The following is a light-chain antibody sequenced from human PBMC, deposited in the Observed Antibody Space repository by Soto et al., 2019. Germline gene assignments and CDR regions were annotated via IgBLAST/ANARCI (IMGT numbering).Light chain of an antibody. CDR3: HQASSFPLT. J-gene: IGKJ4*01. Sequence: DIQMTQSPSSVSASVGDTVTITCRASQVISSWLAWYRHKPGRAPKLLIYKASNLQPGVPSRFSGSGSEADYTFTLTIRNPQPEDFATYYCHQASSFPLTFGGGTKVEIK. CDR2: KAS. V-gene: IGKV1-12*01. CDR1: QVISSW.